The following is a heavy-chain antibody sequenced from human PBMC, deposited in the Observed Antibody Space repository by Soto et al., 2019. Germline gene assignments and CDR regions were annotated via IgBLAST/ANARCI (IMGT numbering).Heavy chain of an antibody. CDR1: GGTFSSYT. CDR3: AYYYGGNSEEFDY. J-gene: IGHJ4*02. CDR2: IIPILGIA. V-gene: IGHV1-69*02. D-gene: IGHD3-10*01. Sequence: QVQLVQSGAEVKKPGSSVKVSCKASGGTFSSYTISWVRQAPGQGLEWMGRIIPILGIANYAQKFQGRVTINADKSTSTAYMELSSLRSEDTAVYYCAYYYGGNSEEFDYWGQGTLVTVAS.